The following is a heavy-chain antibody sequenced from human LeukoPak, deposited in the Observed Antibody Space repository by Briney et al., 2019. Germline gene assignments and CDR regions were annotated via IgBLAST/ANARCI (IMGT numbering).Heavy chain of an antibody. D-gene: IGHD3-3*01. CDR1: GGSFSGHY. CDR2: INHSGST. V-gene: IGHV4-34*01. CDR3: ARESGYYRGAPDY. J-gene: IGHJ4*02. Sequence: SETLSLTCAVYGGSFSGHYWSWIRQPPGKGLGWIGEINHSGSTNYNPSLKSRVTISVDTSKNQFSLKLSSVTAADTAVYYCARESGYYRGAPDYWGQGTLVTVSS.